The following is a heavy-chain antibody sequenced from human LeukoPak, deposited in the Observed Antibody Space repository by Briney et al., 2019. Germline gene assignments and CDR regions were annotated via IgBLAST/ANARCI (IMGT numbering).Heavy chain of an antibody. CDR1: GFTFSSHW. V-gene: IGHV3-74*01. Sequence: PGGSLRLSCAASGFTFSSHWMHWVRQAPGKGLVWVSRIKDDGSHTNYADSVKGRFTISRDNAKNTLSLQMNSLRAEDTAVYYCARGSGIITGTDEWGQGTLVTVSS. CDR3: ARGSGIITGTDE. D-gene: IGHD6-25*01. J-gene: IGHJ4*02. CDR2: IKDDGSHT.